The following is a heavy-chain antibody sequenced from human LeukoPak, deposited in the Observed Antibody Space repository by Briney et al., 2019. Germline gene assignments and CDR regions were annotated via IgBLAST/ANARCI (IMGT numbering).Heavy chain of an antibody. CDR2: IRSGRSTV. CDR3: AREMAASFAFDI. CDR1: GFSLSSYN. J-gene: IGHJ3*02. V-gene: IGHV3-48*04. Sequence: AGGSLRLSCAASGFSLSSYNMNWVRQAPGKGLEWVSYIRSGRSTVNHADSVKGRFTVSRDDAKNSLYLQMDSLRAEDTAVYYCAREMAASFAFDIWGQGTMVTVSS. D-gene: IGHD5-24*01.